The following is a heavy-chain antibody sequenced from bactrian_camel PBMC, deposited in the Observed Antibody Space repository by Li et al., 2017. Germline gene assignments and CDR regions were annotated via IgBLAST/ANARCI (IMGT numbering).Heavy chain of an antibody. J-gene: IGHJ6*01. D-gene: IGHD6*01. Sequence: QVQLVESGGGSVHAVCLLRLSCATSATTYSIYCMGWFRQVPRKEREGVAAIDTDGRDIMVADSVKGRFTISRGDDKNTVYLKMDNLQPGDSAMYYCAAWMQPPDGSNWFRPDFAYWGQGTQVTVS. V-gene: IGHV3S1*01. CDR3: AAWMQPPDGSNWFRPDFAY. CDR2: IDTDGRDI. CDR1: ATTYSIYC.